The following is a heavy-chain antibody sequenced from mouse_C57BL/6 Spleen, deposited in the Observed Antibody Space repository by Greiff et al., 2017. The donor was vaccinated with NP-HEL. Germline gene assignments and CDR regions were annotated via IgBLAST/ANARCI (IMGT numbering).Heavy chain of an antibody. CDR1: GFTFSSYA. J-gene: IGHJ1*03. V-gene: IGHV5-9-1*02. CDR2: ISSGGDYI. D-gene: IGHD1-1*01. Sequence: EVQRVESGEGLVKPGGSLKLSCAASGFTFSSYAMSWVRQTPEKRLEWVAYISSGGDYIYYADTVKGRFTISRDNARNTLYLQMSSLKSEDTAMYYCTRKTTVVTYWYFDVWGTGTTVTVSS. CDR3: TRKTTVVTYWYFDV.